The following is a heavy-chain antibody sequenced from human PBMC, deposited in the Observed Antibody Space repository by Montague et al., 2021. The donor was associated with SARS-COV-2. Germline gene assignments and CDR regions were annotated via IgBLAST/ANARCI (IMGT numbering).Heavy chain of an antibody. J-gene: IGHJ6*02. CDR3: TSGREGNYNVMDV. D-gene: IGHD1-1*01. V-gene: IGHV6-1*01. CDR2: TYYRSKWYN. Sequence: CAISGDSVSSNSATWNWVRQSPSRGLEWLGRTYYRSKWYNDYAVSVRGRVTINPDTSENQFSLQLNSVTPEDTAICYCTSGREGNYNVMDVWGQGTTVTVSS. CDR1: GDSVSSNSAT.